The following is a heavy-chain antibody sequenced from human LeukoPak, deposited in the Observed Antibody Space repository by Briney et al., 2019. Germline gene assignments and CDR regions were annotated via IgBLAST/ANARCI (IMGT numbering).Heavy chain of an antibody. Sequence: GASLKVSCKASGGIFTSYAISWVRQAPGQGLEWMGGINPMFGTANYAQKFQGRVTITTDESTCTAYMELSSLRSEDTAVYYCARDNYAGANWFDPWGQGTLVTVSS. CDR1: GGIFTSYA. J-gene: IGHJ5*02. D-gene: IGHD1-7*01. CDR3: ARDNYAGANWFDP. V-gene: IGHV1-69*05. CDR2: INPMFGTA.